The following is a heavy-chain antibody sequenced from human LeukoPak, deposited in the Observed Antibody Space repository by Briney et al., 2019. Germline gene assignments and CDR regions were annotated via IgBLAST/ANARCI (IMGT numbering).Heavy chain of an antibody. D-gene: IGHD2-8*01. Sequence: GGSLRLSCAASGFTFSSHLMSWVRQAPGKGLEWVAYIKEDGSEKHYVDSVKGRFTISRDNAENSVYLQMNSLRAEDTAVYYCARNAGVYWGQGTLVTVSS. J-gene: IGHJ4*02. CDR1: GFTFSSHL. CDR3: ARNAGVY. V-gene: IGHV3-7*01. CDR2: IKEDGSEK.